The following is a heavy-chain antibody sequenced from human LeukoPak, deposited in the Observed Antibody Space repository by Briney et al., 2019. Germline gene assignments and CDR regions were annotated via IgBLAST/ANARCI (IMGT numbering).Heavy chain of an antibody. D-gene: IGHD3-9*01. V-gene: IGHV4-59*08. Sequence: SETPSLTCTVSGGSISSYYWSWIRQPPGKGLEWIGYIYYSGSTNYNPSLKSRVTISVDTSKNQFSLKLSSVTAADTAVYYCARLGMGPYYDILTGYPPLDYWGQGTLVTVSS. J-gene: IGHJ4*02. CDR2: IYYSGST. CDR3: ARLGMGPYYDILTGYPPLDY. CDR1: GGSISSYY.